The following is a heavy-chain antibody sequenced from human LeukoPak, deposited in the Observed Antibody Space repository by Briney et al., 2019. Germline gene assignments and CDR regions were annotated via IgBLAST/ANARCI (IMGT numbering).Heavy chain of an antibody. J-gene: IGHJ4*02. CDR2: INPNRGGT. Sequence: ASVKVSCKASGYTFTGYYMHWVRQAPGQGLEWMGWINPNRGGTNYAQKFQGRVTMTRDTSISTAYMELSRLRSDDTAVYYCARALAYCSSTSCYFFDYWGQGTLVTVSS. D-gene: IGHD2-2*01. CDR1: GYTFTGYY. CDR3: ARALAYCSSTSCYFFDY. V-gene: IGHV1-2*02.